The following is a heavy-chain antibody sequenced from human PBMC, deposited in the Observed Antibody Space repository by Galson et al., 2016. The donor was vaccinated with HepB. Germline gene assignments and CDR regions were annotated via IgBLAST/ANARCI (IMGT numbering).Heavy chain of an antibody. D-gene: IGHD3-16*01. J-gene: IGHJ4*02. CDR1: GFTFSNYN. Sequence: SLRLSCAASGFTFSNYNINWVRQAPGKGLEWLSYISSTSRTVSYADSVQGRFTISRDSATNSVYLQMNSLRAEDKAVYYCAGGGGFTAWGHDYWGQGTLVTVSS. CDR3: AGGGGFTAWGHDY. CDR2: ISSTSRTV. V-gene: IGHV3-48*01.